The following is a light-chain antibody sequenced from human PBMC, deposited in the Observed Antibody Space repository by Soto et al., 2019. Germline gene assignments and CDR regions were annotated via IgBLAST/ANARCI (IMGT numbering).Light chain of an antibody. J-gene: IGKJ2*02. CDR1: QSISTY. CDR2: AAS. CDR3: QQSFSSPRT. V-gene: IGKV1-39*01. Sequence: DIQMTQSPSSLSASVGDRVTITCRASQSISTYLNWYQQKPGKAPKLLIYAASSVQSGVPSRFSGRKSGTVFTLTISILQPEDFATYYCQQSFSSPRTFGQGTKLDIK.